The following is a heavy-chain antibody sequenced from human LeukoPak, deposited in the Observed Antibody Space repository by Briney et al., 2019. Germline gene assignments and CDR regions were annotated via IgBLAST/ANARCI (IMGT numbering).Heavy chain of an antibody. CDR3: ARALRSGSPFDY. D-gene: IGHD1-26*01. CDR1: GYTFTSYY. CDR2: INPSGGST. J-gene: IGHJ4*02. V-gene: IGHV1-46*01. Sequence: ASVKVSCKASGYTFTSYYMHWVRQAPGQGLEWMEIINPSGGSTSYAQKFQGRVTMTRDMSTSTVYMELSSLRSEDTAVYYCARALRSGSPFDYWGQGTLVTVSS.